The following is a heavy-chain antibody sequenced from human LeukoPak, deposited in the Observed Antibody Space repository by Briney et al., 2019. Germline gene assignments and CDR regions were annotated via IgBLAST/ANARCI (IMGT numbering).Heavy chain of an antibody. D-gene: IGHD3-10*01. CDR1: GGSISSYY. Sequence: SETLSLTCTVSGGSISSYYWSWIRQPAGKGLEWIGRIYTSGSTNYNPSLKSRVTISVDTSKNQFSLKLSSVTAADTAVYYCARDRLLWFGELPRGWFDPWGQGTLVTVSS. CDR3: ARDRLLWFGELPRGWFDP. J-gene: IGHJ5*02. V-gene: IGHV4-4*07. CDR2: IYTSGST.